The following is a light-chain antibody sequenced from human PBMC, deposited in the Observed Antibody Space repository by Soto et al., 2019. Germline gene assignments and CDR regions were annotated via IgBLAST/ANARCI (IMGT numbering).Light chain of an antibody. V-gene: IGLV1-36*01. J-gene: IGLJ1*01. CDR2: YDN. CDR1: SSNIGKNY. CDR3: AAWDDSLNGRV. Sequence: QSVLTQPPSVSAAPGQKVTISCSGSSSNIGKNYVSWYQQLPGTAPKLLIYYDNLRPSGVPDRISGSKSGTSASLAISGLQSDDEADYYCAAWDDSLNGRVFGTGTKLTVL.